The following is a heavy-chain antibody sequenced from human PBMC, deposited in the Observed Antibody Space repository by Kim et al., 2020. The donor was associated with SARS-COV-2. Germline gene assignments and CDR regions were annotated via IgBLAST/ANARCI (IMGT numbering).Heavy chain of an antibody. J-gene: IGHJ5*02. D-gene: IGHD3-22*01. CDR2: IYYSGST. CDR3: ARDINYYDSSGYYYRWFDP. Sequence: SETLSLTCTASGGSISSSSYYWGGIRQPPGKGLEWIGSIYYSGSTYYNPSLKSRVTISVDTSKNQFSLKLSSVTAADTAVYYCARDINYYDSSGYYYRWFDPWGQGTLVTVSS. V-gene: IGHV4-39*02. CDR1: GGSISSSSYY.